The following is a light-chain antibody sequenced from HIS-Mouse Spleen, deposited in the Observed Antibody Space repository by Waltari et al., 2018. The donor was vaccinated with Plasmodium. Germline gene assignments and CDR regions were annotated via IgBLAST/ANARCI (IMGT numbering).Light chain of an antibody. V-gene: IGLV3-10*01. CDR3: YSTDSSGNHRV. J-gene: IGLJ3*02. Sequence: SYELTQPPSVSVSPGQTARITCPGDALPKKYAYWYQQKSGQAPVLVIYEDSKRPPGIPKRFSGSSSGTMATLTISGAQVEDEADYYCYSTDSSGNHRVFGGGTKLTVL. CDR1: ALPKKY. CDR2: EDS.